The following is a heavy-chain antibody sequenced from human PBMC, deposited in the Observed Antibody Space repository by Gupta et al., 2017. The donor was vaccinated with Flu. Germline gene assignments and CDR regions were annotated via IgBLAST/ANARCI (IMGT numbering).Heavy chain of an antibody. Sequence: QLQLHQWGAGLLNPSENLSLSCAVYGGSFSGYYWSWIRQPPGQGLEWIGEINHSGSTNYNPSLKSRVTISVDTAKKQFSQKRSVVTAADTAVYYCARYTKLMGDYFDYWGQGTLVTVSS. D-gene: IGHD1-26*01. CDR3: ARYTKLMGDYFDY. V-gene: IGHV4-34*01. J-gene: IGHJ4*02. CDR2: INHSGST. CDR1: GGSFSGYY.